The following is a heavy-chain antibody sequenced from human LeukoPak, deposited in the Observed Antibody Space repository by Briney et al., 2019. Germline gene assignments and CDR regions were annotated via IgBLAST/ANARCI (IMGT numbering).Heavy chain of an antibody. J-gene: IGHJ4*02. CDR1: GGSFSGYY. V-gene: IGHV3-23*01. Sequence: PSETLSLTCAVYGGSFSGYYWSWVRQAPGKGLEWVSAISGSGGSTYYADSVKGRFTISRDNSKNTLYLQMNSLRAEDTAVYYCAKDPGSGDYYGSGSQYSDYWGQGTLVTVSS. CDR2: ISGSGGST. D-gene: IGHD3-10*01. CDR3: AKDPGSGDYYGSGSQYSDY.